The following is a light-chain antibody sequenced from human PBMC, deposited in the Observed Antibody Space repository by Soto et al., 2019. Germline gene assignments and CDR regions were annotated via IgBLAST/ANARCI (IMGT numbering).Light chain of an antibody. Sequence: QSALTQPASVSGSPGQSITISCTGTSSDVGAYNYVSWYQQHPGKAPKLMIYDASNRPSGVSDRFSGSKSGNTASLTISGLQAEDEADYYCSSYISSSTSVVFGGGTKLTVL. CDR1: SSDVGAYNY. V-gene: IGLV2-14*01. CDR3: SSYISSSTSVV. J-gene: IGLJ2*01. CDR2: DAS.